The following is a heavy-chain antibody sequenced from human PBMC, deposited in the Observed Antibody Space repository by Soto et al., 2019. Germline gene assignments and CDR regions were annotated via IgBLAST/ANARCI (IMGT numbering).Heavy chain of an antibody. CDR3: ARDKGSYCGGDCYWTWFDP. CDR2: SSGYNGDT. CDR1: GYTFTSYG. V-gene: IGHV1-18*01. Sequence: QVQLVQSGAEVKKPEASVKVSCKASGYTFTSYGIIWVRQAPGQVLEWMGWSSGYNGDTNYAQKLQGRVTMTTDTSTSTVYMEMGSLRSDDTDVYFRARDKGSYCGGDCYWTWFDPCSQATLVTVS. J-gene: IGHJ5*02. D-gene: IGHD2-21*02.